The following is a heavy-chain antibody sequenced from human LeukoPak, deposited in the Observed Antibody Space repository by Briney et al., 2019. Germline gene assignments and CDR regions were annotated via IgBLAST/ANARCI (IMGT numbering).Heavy chain of an antibody. CDR2: INHSGST. V-gene: IGHV4-34*01. Sequence: SETLSLTCAVYGGSFSGYYCSWIRQPPGKGLEWIGEINHSGSTRYNPSLKSRVTISVDASTNQFSLKLSSVPAADTAVYYCAVAAAGSDYYFDYWGQGTLVTVSS. J-gene: IGHJ4*02. D-gene: IGHD6-13*01. CDR1: GGSFSGYY. CDR3: AVAAAGSDYYFDY.